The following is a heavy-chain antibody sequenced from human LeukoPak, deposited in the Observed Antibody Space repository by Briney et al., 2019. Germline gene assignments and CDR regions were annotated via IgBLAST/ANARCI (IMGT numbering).Heavy chain of an antibody. D-gene: IGHD6-13*01. CDR2: IYFSGRT. V-gene: IGHV4-39*01. CDR3: ARGLLVAAAVGLYWFDP. CDR1: GASISSTSYY. Sequence: SETLSLTCSVSGASISSTSYYWGWIRQSPGKGLEWIGSIYFSGRTNDNPSLKSRVTMSVDTSKNQFSLKLSSVTAADTAVYYCARGLLVAAAVGLYWFDPWGQGTLVTVSS. J-gene: IGHJ5*02.